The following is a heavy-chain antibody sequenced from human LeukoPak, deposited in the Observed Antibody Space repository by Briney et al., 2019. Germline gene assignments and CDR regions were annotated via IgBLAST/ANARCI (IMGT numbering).Heavy chain of an antibody. CDR3: AAYTVTTGVDY. Sequence: SETLSLTCTVSDGSISSGSYYWSWIRQPAGKGLEWIGRIYTGGSTNYNPSLKSRATISIDRSKNQFSLKLSSVTAADTAVYYCAAYTVTTGVDYWGQGTLVTVSS. J-gene: IGHJ4*02. CDR2: IYTGGST. V-gene: IGHV4-61*02. D-gene: IGHD4-17*01. CDR1: DGSISSGSYY.